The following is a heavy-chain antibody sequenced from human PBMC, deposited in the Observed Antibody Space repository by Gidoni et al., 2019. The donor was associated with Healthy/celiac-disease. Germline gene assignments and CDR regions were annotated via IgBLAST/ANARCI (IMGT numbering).Heavy chain of an antibody. CDR2: IFSNDEK. V-gene: IGHV2-26*01. CDR1: GFPLSNARMG. Sequence: QVTFKESGPVLVKPTETLTLTCPVSGFPLSNARMGVSWIRQPPVKALEWLAHIFSNDEKSYSTSLKSRLTISKDTSKSQVVLTMTNMDPVDTATYYCARIRGRDTAMEYYFDYWGQGTLDTVSS. D-gene: IGHD5-18*01. CDR3: ARIRGRDTAMEYYFDY. J-gene: IGHJ4*02.